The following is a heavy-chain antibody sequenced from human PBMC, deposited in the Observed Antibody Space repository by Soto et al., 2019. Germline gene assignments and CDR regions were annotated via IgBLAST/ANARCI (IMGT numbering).Heavy chain of an antibody. CDR3: AKTPHSSSWYLAAFDI. J-gene: IGHJ3*02. Sequence: EVQLLESGGGLVQPGGSLRLSCAASGFTFSSYAMRWVRQAPGKGLEWVSAISGSGGSTYYADSVKGRFTISRDNSKNTMNLQMNSLAAEDTAVYYCAKTPHSSSWYLAAFDIWGQGTMVTVSS. V-gene: IGHV3-23*01. CDR1: GFTFSSYA. CDR2: ISGSGGST. D-gene: IGHD6-13*01.